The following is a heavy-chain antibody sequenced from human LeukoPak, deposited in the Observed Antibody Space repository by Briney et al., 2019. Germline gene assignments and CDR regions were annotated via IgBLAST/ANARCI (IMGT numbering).Heavy chain of an antibody. D-gene: IGHD5-18*01. CDR1: GFAFSSYW. J-gene: IGHJ4*02. Sequence: QAGGSLRLSCAASGFAFSSYWMHWVRQAPGKGLVWVSRINSDGSSTSYADSVKGRFTISRDNAKNTLYLQMNSLRAEDTAVYYCARDLASDTQLWLRGDGGYWGQGTLVTVSS. CDR2: INSDGSST. V-gene: IGHV3-74*01. CDR3: ARDLASDTQLWLRGDGGY.